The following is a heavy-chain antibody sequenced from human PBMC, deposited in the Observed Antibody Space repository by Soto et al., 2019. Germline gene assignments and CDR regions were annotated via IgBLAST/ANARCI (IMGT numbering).Heavy chain of an antibody. CDR3: ARESMVRGVITSWFDP. CDR1: GGSISSYY. J-gene: IGHJ5*02. CDR2: IYYSGST. D-gene: IGHD3-10*01. V-gene: IGHV4-59*01. Sequence: SETLSLTCTVSGGSISSYYWSWIRQPPGKGLEWIGYIYYSGSTNYNPSLKSRVTISVDTSKNQFSLKLSSVTAADTAVYYCARESMVRGVITSWFDPWGQGTLVTVS.